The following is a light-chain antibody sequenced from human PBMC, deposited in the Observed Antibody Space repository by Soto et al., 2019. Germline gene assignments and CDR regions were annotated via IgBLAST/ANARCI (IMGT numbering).Light chain of an antibody. CDR1: SSDVGANNH. CDR2: AVS. V-gene: IGLV2-14*03. Sequence: QSALTQPASVSGTPGQTTTISCSGTSSDVGANNHISWYQQPPGTAPHLMFYAVSNRPSGLSNRFSGYKSGTTASLTIAGLQADDEDYYYCSSHESGSTLIFGGGTKLTVL. J-gene: IGLJ2*01. CDR3: SSHESGSTLI.